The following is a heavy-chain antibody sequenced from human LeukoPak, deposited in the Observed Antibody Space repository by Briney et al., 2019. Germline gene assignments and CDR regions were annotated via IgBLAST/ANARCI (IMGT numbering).Heavy chain of an antibody. CDR1: GFTFSSYE. CDR3: AARLPFDP. V-gene: IGHV3-48*03. Sequence: PGGSLRLSCAASGFTFSSYEMNWVRQAPGKGLEWVSYISSSGSTIYYTDSVKGRFTISRDNAKNSLYLQMNSLRAEDTAVYYRAARLPFDPWGQGTLVTVSS. CDR2: ISSSGSTI. J-gene: IGHJ5*02. D-gene: IGHD6-6*01.